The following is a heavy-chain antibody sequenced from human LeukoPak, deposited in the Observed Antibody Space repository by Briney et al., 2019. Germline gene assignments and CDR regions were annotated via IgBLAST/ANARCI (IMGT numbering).Heavy chain of an antibody. D-gene: IGHD5-24*01. CDR2: IYYSGST. V-gene: IGHV4-39*07. J-gene: IGHJ4*02. Sequence: PSETLSLTCSVSGGSISSSSHSWGWIRQSPGKGLEWIGSIYYSGSTFYNPSLKSRVTISVDRSKNQFSLKLSSVTAADTAVYYCARAVEMATTLDYWGQGTLVTVSS. CDR3: ARAVEMATTLDY. CDR1: GGSISSSSHS.